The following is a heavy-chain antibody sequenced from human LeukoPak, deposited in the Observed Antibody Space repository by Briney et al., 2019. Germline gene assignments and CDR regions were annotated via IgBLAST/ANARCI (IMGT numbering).Heavy chain of an antibody. J-gene: IGHJ6*03. Sequence: GGSLRLSCVASGFTFSSYWMTWVRQAPGKGLEWVANIKTDGSQIYYVDSVKGRFTISRDNAKNSLYLQMNSLRAEDTAVYYCARETSQKGAHYMDVWGKGTTVTISS. CDR2: IKTDGSQI. V-gene: IGHV3-7*01. CDR1: GFTFSSYW. CDR3: ARETSQKGAHYMDV. D-gene: IGHD3-16*01.